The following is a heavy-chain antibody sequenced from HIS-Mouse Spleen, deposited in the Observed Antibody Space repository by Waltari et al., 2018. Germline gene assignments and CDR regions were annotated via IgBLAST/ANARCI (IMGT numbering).Heavy chain of an antibody. CDR2: IYYSGST. D-gene: IGHD3-22*01. CDR1: GGSISSSSYY. V-gene: IGHV4-39*07. CDR3: AGRYDSSGYYYCDY. J-gene: IGHJ4*02. Sequence: QLQLQESGPGLVKPSETLSLTCTVSGGSISSSSYYWGWIRQPPGKGLEWIGSIYYSGSTYYNPSLKSRVTISVDTSKNQFSLKLSSVTAADTAVYYCAGRYDSSGYYYCDYWGQGTLVTVSS.